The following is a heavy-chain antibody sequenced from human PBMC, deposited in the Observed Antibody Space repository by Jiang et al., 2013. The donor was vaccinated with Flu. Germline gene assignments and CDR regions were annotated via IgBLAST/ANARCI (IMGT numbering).Heavy chain of an antibody. Sequence: GLVWVSRINSDGSSTSYADSVKGRFTISRDNAKNTLYLQMNSLRAEDTAVYYCATPYSSGYYYVDWYFDLWGRGTLVTVSS. D-gene: IGHD3-22*01. J-gene: IGHJ2*01. CDR3: ATPYSSGYYYVDWYFDL. CDR2: INSDGSST. V-gene: IGHV3-74*01.